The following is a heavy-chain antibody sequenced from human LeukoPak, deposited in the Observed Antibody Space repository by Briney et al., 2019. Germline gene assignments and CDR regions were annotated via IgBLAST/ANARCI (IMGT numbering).Heavy chain of an antibody. CDR3: ARDRGPSSYYGMDV. J-gene: IGHJ6*02. Sequence: GGSLTLSCAASGFTVSSNYMSWVRQAPGKGLEWVSVIYSGGSTYYADSVKGRFTISRANSKNTLYLQMNSLRAEDTAVYYCARDRGPSSYYGMDVWGQGTTVTVSS. CDR2: IYSGGST. V-gene: IGHV3-66*01. CDR1: GFTVSSNY. D-gene: IGHD3-10*01.